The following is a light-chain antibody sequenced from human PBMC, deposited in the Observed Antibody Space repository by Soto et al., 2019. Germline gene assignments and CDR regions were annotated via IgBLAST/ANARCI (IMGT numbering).Light chain of an antibody. CDR2: AAS. Sequence: DIQMTQSPSSLSASVGDRVTITCRASQSITSYLNWYQQKPGKAPNLLIYAASSLQRGVPSTFSGGGSGTDSTLTISSLQPEDFATYYCQQSYSSITFGQGTRLEIK. V-gene: IGKV1-39*01. CDR3: QQSYSSIT. J-gene: IGKJ5*01. CDR1: QSITSY.